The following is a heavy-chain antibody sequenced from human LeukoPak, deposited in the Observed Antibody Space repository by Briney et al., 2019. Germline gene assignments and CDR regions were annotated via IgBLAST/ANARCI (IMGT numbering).Heavy chain of an antibody. CDR1: GFTFSKYA. D-gene: IGHD1-1*01. V-gene: IGHV3-23*01. CDR3: AEWNSVYWYFDL. Sequence: GGSLRLSCAASGFTFSKYAMSWVRQVPEKGLESVSGISGRGGSTYYADSVKGRFTISRDNSKNTLHLQMNSLRAEDTALYYCAEWNSVYWYFDLWGRGTLVTVSS. CDR2: ISGRGGST. J-gene: IGHJ2*01.